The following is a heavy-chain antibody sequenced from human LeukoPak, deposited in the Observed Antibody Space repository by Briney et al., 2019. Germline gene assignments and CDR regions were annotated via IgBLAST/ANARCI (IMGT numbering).Heavy chain of an antibody. V-gene: IGHV3-7*01. CDR3: ARDGVDYDFWSGYLWVRDDYYYYGMDV. Sequence: PGGSLRLSCAASGFTFSSYWMSWVRQAPGKGLEWVANIKQDGSEKYYVDSVKGRFTIPRDNAKNSLYLQMNSLRAEDTAVYYCARDGVDYDFWSGYLWVRDDYYYYGMDVWGQGTTVTVSS. J-gene: IGHJ6*02. CDR2: IKQDGSEK. CDR1: GFTFSSYW. D-gene: IGHD3-3*01.